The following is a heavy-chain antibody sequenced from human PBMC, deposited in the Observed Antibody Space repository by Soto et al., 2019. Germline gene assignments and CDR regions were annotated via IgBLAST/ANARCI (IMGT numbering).Heavy chain of an antibody. CDR3: ARRLQLWANYHYYGMAV. V-gene: IGHV3-7*01. CDR1: GFTCSSYW. CDR2: IKQDGSEK. Sequence: PGGSLRLSCAASGFTCSSYWMSWVRQAPGKGLEWVANIKQDGSEKYYVDSVKGRFTFSRDNAKNSLYLQMNSLRAEDTAVYYCARRLQLWANYHYYGMAVSSQGTTVTVSS. J-gene: IGHJ6*02. D-gene: IGHD5-18*01.